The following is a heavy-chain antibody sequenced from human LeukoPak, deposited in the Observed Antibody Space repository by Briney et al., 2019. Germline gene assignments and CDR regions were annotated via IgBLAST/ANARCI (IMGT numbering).Heavy chain of an antibody. CDR3: ARGYSDSSAYTKGY. CDR2: VNRDGST. Sequence: PGGSLRLSCAASGFTFSSYWMHWVRQAPGKGLVWVSRVNRDGSTSYADSVKGRFTISRDNAKNTLYLQMNSLRAEDTAVYYCARGYSDSSAYTKGYWGQGTLVTVSS. CDR1: GFTFSSYW. V-gene: IGHV3-74*01. J-gene: IGHJ4*02. D-gene: IGHD3-22*01.